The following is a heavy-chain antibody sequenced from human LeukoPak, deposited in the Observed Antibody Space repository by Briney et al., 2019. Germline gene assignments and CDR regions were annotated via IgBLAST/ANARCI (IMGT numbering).Heavy chain of an antibody. CDR3: AREPLGGIPDY. J-gene: IGHJ4*02. V-gene: IGHV4-61*02. Sequence: SETLSLTCTVSGGSINSGTYYWSWIRQPAGKGLEWIGRIYTSGNSNYNPSLKSRVTISVDTSKNQFSLKLSSVTAADTAVYYCAREPLGGIPDYWGQGTLVTVSS. CDR2: IYTSGNS. D-gene: IGHD2-15*01. CDR1: GGSINSGTYY.